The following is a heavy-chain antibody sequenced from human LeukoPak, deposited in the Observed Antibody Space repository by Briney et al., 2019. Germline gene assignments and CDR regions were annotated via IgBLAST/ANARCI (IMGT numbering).Heavy chain of an antibody. Sequence: SETLSLTCAVYGGAFSGYYWSWIRQPPGKELEWIGEINHSGSTNYNPSLNSRVTISVDTSKNQFSLKLSSVTAADTAVYYCARVYGSTDYWGQGTLVTVSS. CDR1: GGAFSGYY. D-gene: IGHD2-2*01. V-gene: IGHV4-34*01. CDR2: INHSGST. J-gene: IGHJ4*02. CDR3: ARVYGSTDY.